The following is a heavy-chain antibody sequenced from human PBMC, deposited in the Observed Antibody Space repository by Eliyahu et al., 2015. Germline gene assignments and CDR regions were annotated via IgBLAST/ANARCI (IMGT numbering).Heavy chain of an antibody. D-gene: IGHD2-8*01. CDR1: XGSISSXGYY. Sequence: QVQLQESGPGLVKPSQTLSLTCTXSXGSISSXGYYWSWILQHPGKGLEWIGYIYYSGSTYYNPSLKSRVTISVDTSKNQFSLKLSSVTAADTAVYYCARDNGGMDVWGQGTTVTVSS. J-gene: IGHJ6*02. CDR2: IYYSGST. CDR3: ARDNGGMDV. V-gene: IGHV4-31*03.